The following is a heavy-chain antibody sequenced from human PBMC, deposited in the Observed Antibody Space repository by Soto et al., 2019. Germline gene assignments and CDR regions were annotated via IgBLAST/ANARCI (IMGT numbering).Heavy chain of an antibody. CDR3: AGLRGYAGSPIDY. Sequence: PSETLSLTCTVSGGSIISGYWSWIRQPPGKGLEWIGYISHSRNTNYNPSVKSRVTLSVDTPKNQFSLRLSSVTTADTAVYYCAGLRGYAGSPIDYWGQGTLVTVS. V-gene: IGHV4-59*01. D-gene: IGHD2-15*01. J-gene: IGHJ4*02. CDR2: ISHSRNT. CDR1: GGSIISGY.